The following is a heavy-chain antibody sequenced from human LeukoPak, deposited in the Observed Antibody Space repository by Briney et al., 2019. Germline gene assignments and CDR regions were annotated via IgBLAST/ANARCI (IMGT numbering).Heavy chain of an antibody. CDR3: ARDHYYGSGSYYRGVNWFDP. CDR2: IYTSGST. Sequence: SETLSLTCTVSGGSISSYYWSWIRQPAGKGLEWIGRIYTSGSTNYNPSLKSRVTMSVDTSKNQFSLKLSSVTAADTAVYYCARDHYYGSGSYYRGVNWFDPWGQGTLVTVSS. J-gene: IGHJ5*02. D-gene: IGHD3-10*01. CDR1: GGSISSYY. V-gene: IGHV4-4*07.